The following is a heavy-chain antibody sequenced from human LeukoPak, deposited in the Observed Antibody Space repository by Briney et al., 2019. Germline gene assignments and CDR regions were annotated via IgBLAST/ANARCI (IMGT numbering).Heavy chain of an antibody. CDR1: GYTFTSYA. J-gene: IGHJ3*02. Sequence: ASVKVSCKASGYTFTSYAMNWVRQAPGQGLEWMGWINPNSGGTNYAQKFQGRVTMTRDTSISTAYMELSRLRSDDTAVYYCARVAPKSPDAFDIWGQGTMVTVSS. CDR3: ARVAPKSPDAFDI. CDR2: INPNSGGT. V-gene: IGHV1-2*02.